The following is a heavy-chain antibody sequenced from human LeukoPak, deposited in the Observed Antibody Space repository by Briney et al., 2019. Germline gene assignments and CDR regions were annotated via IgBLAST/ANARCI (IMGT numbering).Heavy chain of an antibody. J-gene: IGHJ4*02. CDR1: AYTFTGYY. D-gene: IGHD5-18*01. CDR2: INPNSGGT. CDR3: ARGSRFFYGYGQGTYYFDY. Sequence: GASVKVSCKASAYTFTGYYMHWVRQAPGQGLEWMGWINPNSGGTNYAQKFQGRVTMTRDTSISTAYMELSRLRSDDTAVYYCARGSRFFYGYGQGTYYFDYWGQGTLVTVSS. V-gene: IGHV1-2*02.